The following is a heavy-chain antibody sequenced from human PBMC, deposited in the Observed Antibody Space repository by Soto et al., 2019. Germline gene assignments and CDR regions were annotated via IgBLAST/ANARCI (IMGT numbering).Heavy chain of an antibody. D-gene: IGHD6-13*01. CDR3: ARDGYSSSYYYYYGMDV. Sequence: QVQLVQSGAEVKKPGSSVKVSCKASGGTFSSYTISWVRQAPGQGLEWMGRIIPILGIANYAQKFQGRVTITEDKSTSTAYMELSSLRSEDTAVYYCARDGYSSSYYYYYGMDVWGHGTTVTVSS. J-gene: IGHJ6*02. CDR2: IIPILGIA. CDR1: GGTFSSYT. V-gene: IGHV1-69*08.